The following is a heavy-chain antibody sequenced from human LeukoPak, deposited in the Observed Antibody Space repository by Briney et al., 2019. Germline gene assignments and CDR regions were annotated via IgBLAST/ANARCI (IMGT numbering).Heavy chain of an antibody. Sequence: SETLSLTCTVSGGSISSYYWSWLRQPPGKGMEWVGYIYYSGSNNYNPSLKSRVTISVDTSKNQFSLKLSSMAPADTAVYYCARHVERAEYYFDYWGQGTLVTVSS. D-gene: IGHD6-25*01. CDR2: IYYSGSN. V-gene: IGHV4-59*01. J-gene: IGHJ4*02. CDR3: ARHVERAEYYFDY. CDR1: GGSISSYY.